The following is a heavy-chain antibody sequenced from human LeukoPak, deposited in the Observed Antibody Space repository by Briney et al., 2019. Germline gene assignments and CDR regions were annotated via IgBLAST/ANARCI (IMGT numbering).Heavy chain of an antibody. CDR2: IKPNSGGT. D-gene: IGHD4-11*01. J-gene: IGHJ5*02. CDR3: ARNGLQYYNWFDP. Sequence: GASVKVSCKASGYTFTGYYMHWVRQAPGQGLEWMGWIKPNSGGTNYAQKFQGRVTMTRDTSISTAYMELSRLRSDDTAVYYCARNGLQYYNWFDPWGQGTLVTVSS. V-gene: IGHV1-2*02. CDR1: GYTFTGYY.